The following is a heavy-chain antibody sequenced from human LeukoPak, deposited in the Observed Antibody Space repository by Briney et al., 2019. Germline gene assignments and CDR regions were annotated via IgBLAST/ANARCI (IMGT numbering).Heavy chain of an antibody. CDR1: GFTFSNHW. CDR3: ARDPYNYDHTYGAFDM. Sequence: PGGSLRLSCAASGFTFSNHWITCVRQAPGKGREWVANIMRDGSEEYYVESVKGRFTVSRDNAKNSLYLQINTLRAEDTAVYYCARDPYNYDHTYGAFDMWGQGTMVTVSS. CDR2: IMRDGSEE. J-gene: IGHJ3*02. D-gene: IGHD5-24*01. V-gene: IGHV3-7*01.